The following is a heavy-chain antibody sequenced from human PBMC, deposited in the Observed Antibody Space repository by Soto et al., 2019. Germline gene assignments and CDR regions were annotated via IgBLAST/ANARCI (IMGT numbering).Heavy chain of an antibody. V-gene: IGHV4-30-4*01. CDR1: GGSISSGDYY. Sequence: SETLSLTCTVSGGSISSGDYYWSWIRQPPGKGLEWIGYIYYSGSTYYNPSLKSRVTISVDTSKNQFSLKLSSVTAADTAVYYCARVCLDDSSSSYYYYGMDVWGQGTTVTVSS. D-gene: IGHD6-6*01. CDR3: ARVCLDDSSSSYYYYGMDV. J-gene: IGHJ6*02. CDR2: IYYSGST.